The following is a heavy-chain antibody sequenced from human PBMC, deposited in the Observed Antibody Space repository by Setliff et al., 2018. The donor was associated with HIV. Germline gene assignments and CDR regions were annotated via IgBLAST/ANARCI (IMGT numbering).Heavy chain of an antibody. CDR1: GGTFSDYS. Sequence: LSLTCAVYGGTFSDYSWTWIRRPPGKGLEWIGEIHHSGRTEYNPSLTSRITMSVDSSKNQFSLRLTSVAAADTAVYYCARGWCTGGTCSGRYSYLRIDVWGKGTTVTVSS. CDR3: ARGWCTGGTCSGRYSYLRIDV. J-gene: IGHJ6*03. CDR2: IHHSGRT. D-gene: IGHD2-8*02. V-gene: IGHV4-34*01.